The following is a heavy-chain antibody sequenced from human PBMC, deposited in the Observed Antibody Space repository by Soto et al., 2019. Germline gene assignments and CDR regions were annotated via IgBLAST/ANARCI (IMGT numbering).Heavy chain of an antibody. J-gene: IGHJ4*02. V-gene: IGHV3-30-3*01. D-gene: IGHD3-3*01. CDR3: ARSRSGAVPVSCGY. CDR1: GFMFSRYA. CDR2: ISKDGSGK. Sequence: QVQLVESGGRVVQPGGSLRLSCAASGFMFSRYAIHWVRQAPGKGLEWVAVISKDGSGKYYADSVRGRFSISRNKSKNTVYLEENGMRDDAMAVFYCARSRSGAVPVSCGYWGRG.